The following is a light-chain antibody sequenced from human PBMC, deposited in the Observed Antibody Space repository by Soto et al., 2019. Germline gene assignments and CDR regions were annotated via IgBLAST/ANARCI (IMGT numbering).Light chain of an antibody. CDR1: QSVSSH. V-gene: IGKV3-11*01. CDR3: QQGSNWPLT. CDR2: DAS. Sequence: EIVLAQSPATLSFSPGERATLSCRASQSVSSHLAWYQQKPGQAPRLLMYDASSRATGIPVRFSGSGSGTDFTLTISSLEPEDFAFYYCQQGSNWPLTFGGGTKVDIK. J-gene: IGKJ4*01.